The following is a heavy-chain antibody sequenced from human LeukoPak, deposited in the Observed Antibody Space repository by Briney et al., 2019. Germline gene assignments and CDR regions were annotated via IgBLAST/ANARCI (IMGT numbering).Heavy chain of an antibody. D-gene: IGHD3-10*01. V-gene: IGHV4-4*07. CDR3: AIDLPSGWFGELGYWFDP. CDR2: IYTSGST. CDR1: GGSISSYY. J-gene: IGHJ5*02. Sequence: SETLSLTCTVSGGSISSYYWSWIRQPAGKGLEWIGRIYTSGSTNYNPSLKSRVTMSVDTSKNQFSLKLSSVTAADTAVYYCAIDLPSGWFGELGYWFDPWGQGTLVTVSS.